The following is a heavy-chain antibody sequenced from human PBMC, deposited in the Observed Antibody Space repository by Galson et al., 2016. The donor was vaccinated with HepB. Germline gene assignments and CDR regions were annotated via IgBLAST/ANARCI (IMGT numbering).Heavy chain of an antibody. V-gene: IGHV4-30-4*01. CDR1: GASISSGDYF. D-gene: IGHD3-22*01. J-gene: IGHJ3*02. Sequence: TLSLTCTVSGASISSGDYFWNWIRQPPGKGLEWIGYIYYSGSTDFDPSVKGRVSISLDTSKNQFSLNLNSVTAADTAVYYCARDNYYDTSGYQTRGKRAFDIWGQGTMVTVSS. CDR3: ARDNYYDTSGYQTRGKRAFDI. CDR2: IYYSGST.